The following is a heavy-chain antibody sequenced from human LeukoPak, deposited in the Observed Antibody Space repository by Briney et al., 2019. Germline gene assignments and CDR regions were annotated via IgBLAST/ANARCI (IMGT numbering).Heavy chain of an antibody. D-gene: IGHD3-9*01. CDR1: GGSISSGGYY. CDR2: IYYSGST. J-gene: IGHJ4*02. CDR3: ARVSYDILTGYFFAIDY. Sequence: SETLSLTCTVSGGSISSGGYYWSWIRQHPGEGLEWIGYIYYSGSTYYNPSLKSRVTISVDTSKNQFSLKLSSVTAADTAVYYCARVSYDILTGYFFAIDYWGQGTLVTVSS. V-gene: IGHV4-31*03.